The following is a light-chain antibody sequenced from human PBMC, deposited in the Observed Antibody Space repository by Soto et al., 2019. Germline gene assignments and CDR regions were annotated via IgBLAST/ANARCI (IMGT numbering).Light chain of an antibody. CDR1: RSNIGAGYD. J-gene: IGLJ3*02. CDR3: QSYDSSVSGYWV. Sequence: QSVLTQPPSVSGAPGQRVTISCTGSRSNIGAGYDVHWYQQLPGTAPKLLIYGNSNRPSGIPDRFSGSKSGTSASLAITGRQAEDEADYDSQSYDSSVSGYWVFGGGTKRTVL. V-gene: IGLV1-40*01. CDR2: GNS.